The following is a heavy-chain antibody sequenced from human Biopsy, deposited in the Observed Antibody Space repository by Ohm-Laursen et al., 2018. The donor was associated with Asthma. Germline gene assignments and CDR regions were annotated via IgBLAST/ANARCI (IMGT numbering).Heavy chain of an antibody. J-gene: IGHJ4*02. V-gene: IGHV2-70*04. CDR1: GFSLSSSGAN. CDR3: TRHNDY. CDR2: IDWEEDK. Sequence: TQTLTLTSSFSGFSLSSSGANVNWIRQPPGKALEWLARIDWEEDKFYSASLRTRLTISKGSSEDQVVLTMTNMGPVDTATYYCTRHNDYWGPGILVTVSS. D-gene: IGHD1-14*01.